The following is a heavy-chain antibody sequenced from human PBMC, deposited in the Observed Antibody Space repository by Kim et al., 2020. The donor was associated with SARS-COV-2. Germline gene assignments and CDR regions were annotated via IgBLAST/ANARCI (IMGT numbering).Heavy chain of an antibody. CDR3: ASMRGSRGDI. CDR2: NT. V-gene: IGHV1-3*01. Sequence: NTKYSQKFQGRVTITRDTSASTAYMELSSLRSEDTAVYYCASMRGSRGDIWGQGTMVTVSS. D-gene: IGHD3-10*01. J-gene: IGHJ3*02.